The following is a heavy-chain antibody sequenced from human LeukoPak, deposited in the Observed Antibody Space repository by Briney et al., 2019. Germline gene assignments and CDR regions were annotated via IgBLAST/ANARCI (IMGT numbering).Heavy chain of an antibody. Sequence: GRSLRLSCAASGFTFSIYGMYWVRQAPGKGLEWVAVIWNDGSNKYYADSVKGRFTISRDNSKNTLYLQMNSLRAEDTAVYSCARASGPFDYWGQGTLVTVSS. V-gene: IGHV3-33*01. CDR3: ARASGPFDY. CDR2: IWNDGSNK. D-gene: IGHD3-10*01. J-gene: IGHJ4*02. CDR1: GFTFSIYG.